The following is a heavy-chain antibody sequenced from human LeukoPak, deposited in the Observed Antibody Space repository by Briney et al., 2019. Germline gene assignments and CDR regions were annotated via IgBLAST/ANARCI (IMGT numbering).Heavy chain of an antibody. CDR2: ISGDESGS. D-gene: IGHD4-23*01. CDR1: GFTFSNYC. V-gene: IGHV3-74*01. Sequence: PGGSLRLSCAASGFTFSNYCMHWVRQAPGKGLVWVSRISGDESGSTYADSVKGRFTISRDNAKNTLYLQMNSLRAEDTAVYYCARVRVGGNRAFDVWGQGTTVTVSS. CDR3: ARVRVGGNRAFDV. J-gene: IGHJ3*01.